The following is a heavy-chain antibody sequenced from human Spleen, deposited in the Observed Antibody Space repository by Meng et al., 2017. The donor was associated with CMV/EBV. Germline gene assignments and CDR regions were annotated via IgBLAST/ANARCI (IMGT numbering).Heavy chain of an antibody. CDR2: IIPILGIA. Sequence: SVKVSCKASGGTFSSYAISWVRQAPGQGLEWMGGIIPILGIANYAQKFQGRVTISADKSTSTAYMELSSLRSEDTAVYYCARTFSSSWRVGYGMGVWGQGTTVTVSS. J-gene: IGHJ6*02. D-gene: IGHD6-13*01. CDR3: ARTFSSSWRVGYGMGV. V-gene: IGHV1-69*10. CDR1: GGTFSSYA.